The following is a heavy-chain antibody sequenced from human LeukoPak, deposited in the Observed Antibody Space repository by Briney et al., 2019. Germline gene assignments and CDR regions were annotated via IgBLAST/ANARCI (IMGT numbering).Heavy chain of an antibody. CDR2: ISSSSSTI. CDR3: ARGVAAAGRLVDY. D-gene: IGHD6-13*01. CDR1: GFTFSSYN. V-gene: IGHV3-48*02. Sequence: GGSLRLSCAASGFTFSSYNMNWVRQAPGKGLQWVSYISSSSSTIYYADSVKGRFTISRDNAKNSLYLQMNSLRDEDTAVYYCARGVAAAGRLVDYWGQGTLVTVSS. J-gene: IGHJ4*02.